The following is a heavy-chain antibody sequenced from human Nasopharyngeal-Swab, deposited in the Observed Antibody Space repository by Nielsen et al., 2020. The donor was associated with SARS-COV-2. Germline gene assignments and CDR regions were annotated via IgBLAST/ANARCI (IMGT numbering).Heavy chain of an antibody. J-gene: IGHJ6*02. CDR2: ISSGSSYI. V-gene: IGHV3-21*01. CDR1: GFTFNNYN. D-gene: IGHD3-3*01. CDR3: ARDGLDYDFWSAYFMDV. Sequence: ETLSLTCAASGFTFNNYNFNWVRQAPGKGLEWVSSISSGSSYIYYADSVKGRFTISRDNAKNSLYLQMNSLRAEDTAVYYCARDGLDYDFWSAYFMDVWGQGTTVTVSS.